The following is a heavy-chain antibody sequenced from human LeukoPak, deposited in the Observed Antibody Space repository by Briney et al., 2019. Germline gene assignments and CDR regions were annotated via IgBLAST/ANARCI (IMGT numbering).Heavy chain of an antibody. CDR3: ARSLYGDYPTSYFDY. Sequence: PGGSLRLSCAASGFTFSSYAMNWVRQAPGKGLEWVSYISSSGSTIYYADSVKGRFTISRDNAKNSLYLQMNSLRAEDTAVYYCARSLYGDYPTSYFDYWGQGTLVTVSS. CDR2: ISSSGSTI. J-gene: IGHJ4*02. D-gene: IGHD4-17*01. CDR1: GFTFSSYA. V-gene: IGHV3-48*03.